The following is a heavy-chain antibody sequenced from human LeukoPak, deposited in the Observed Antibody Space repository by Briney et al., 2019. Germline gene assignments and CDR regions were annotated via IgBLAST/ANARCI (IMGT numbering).Heavy chain of an antibody. D-gene: IGHD3-10*01. J-gene: IGHJ4*02. V-gene: IGHV3-9*01. CDR2: ISWNSGSI. Sequence: GRSLRLSCAASGFTFDDYAMHWVRHAPGKGLEWVSGISWNSGSIVYADSAKGRFTISRDNAKNSLYLQMNSLRAEDTALYYCAKGKITMVRGVISTFDYWGQGTLVTVSS. CDR3: AKGKITMVRGVISTFDY. CDR1: GFTFDDYA.